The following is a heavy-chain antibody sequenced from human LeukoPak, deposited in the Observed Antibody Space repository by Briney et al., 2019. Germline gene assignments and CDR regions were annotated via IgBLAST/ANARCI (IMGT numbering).Heavy chain of an antibody. V-gene: IGHV1-69*13. CDR2: IIPIFGTA. CDR1: GGTFSSYA. D-gene: IGHD1-20*01. J-gene: IGHJ4*02. CDR3: ARETPSITGTTGAFDY. Sequence: SVKVSCKASGGTFSSYAISWVRQAPGQGLEWMGGIIPIFGTANYAQKFQGRVTITADESTSTAYMELSSLRSGDTAVYYCARETPSITGTTGAFDYWGQGTLVTVSS.